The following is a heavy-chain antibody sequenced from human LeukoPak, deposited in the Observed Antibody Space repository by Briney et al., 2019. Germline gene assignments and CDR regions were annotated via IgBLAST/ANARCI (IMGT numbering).Heavy chain of an antibody. J-gene: IGHJ4*02. CDR2: IYYSGST. CDR3: ARVTAAPRLFDY. V-gene: IGHV4-59*01. CDR1: GGSISSYY. D-gene: IGHD6-13*01. Sequence: PSETLSLTCTVSGGSISSYYWSWIRHPPGKGLEWIGYIYYSGSTNYNPSLKSRVTISVDTSKNQFSLKLSSVTAADTAVYYCARVTAAPRLFDYWGQGTLVTVSS.